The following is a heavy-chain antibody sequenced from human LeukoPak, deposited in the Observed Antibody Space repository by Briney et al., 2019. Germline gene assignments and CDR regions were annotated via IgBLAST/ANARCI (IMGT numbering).Heavy chain of an antibody. CDR1: GYTFTSYD. CDR3: ARSSGWVINFAY. V-gene: IGHV1-8*01. D-gene: IGHD6-19*01. CDR2: MNPNSGNT. J-gene: IGHJ4*02. Sequence: ASVKVSCKASGYTFTSYDINWVRQATRQGLEWMGWMNPNSGNTGYAQKFQGRVTMTRNTSISTAYMELSSLRSEDTAVYYCARSSGWVINFAYWGQGTLVTVSS.